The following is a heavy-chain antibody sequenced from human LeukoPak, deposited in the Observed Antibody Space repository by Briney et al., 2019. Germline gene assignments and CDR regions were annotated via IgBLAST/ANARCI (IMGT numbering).Heavy chain of an antibody. CDR2: ISGSGGST. CDR3: AKESTGSYYYDSSGYPNPYYFDY. V-gene: IGHV3-23*01. J-gene: IGHJ4*02. Sequence: GGSLRLSCAASGFTFSSYAMSWVRQAPGKGREWVSAISGSGGSTYYADSVKGRFTISRDNSKNTLYLQMNSLRAEDTAVYYCAKESTGSYYYDSSGYPNPYYFDYWGQGTLVTVSS. D-gene: IGHD3-22*01. CDR1: GFTFSSYA.